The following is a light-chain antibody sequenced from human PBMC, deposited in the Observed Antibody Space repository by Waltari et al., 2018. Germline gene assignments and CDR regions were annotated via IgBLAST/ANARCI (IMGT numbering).Light chain of an antibody. CDR1: QCVGSYF. Sequence: EIVLTQSPGTLSLSPGERATLSCRASQCVGSYFLAWYQQKPGHAPRLLTYGASSRATGIPDRFSGSGSGTDFTLTISRLEPEDFAVYYCQQNDGSPRTFGQGTKVEIK. J-gene: IGKJ1*01. V-gene: IGKV3-20*01. CDR3: QQNDGSPRT. CDR2: GAS.